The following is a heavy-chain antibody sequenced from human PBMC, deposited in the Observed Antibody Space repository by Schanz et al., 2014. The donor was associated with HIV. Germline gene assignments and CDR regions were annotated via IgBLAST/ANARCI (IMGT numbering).Heavy chain of an antibody. CDR3: ARGECDFWSGYCPHFHYFDLDV. CDR1: GYTFTSYG. V-gene: IGHV1-46*01. CDR2: ISPGGGGT. Sequence: VQLVQSGAEVKKPGASVKVSCKASGYTFTSYGISWVRQAPGQGLEWMGIISPGGGGTSYAQKFQGRVTMTRDTSTSTVYMELSSLRSEDTAVYYCARGECDFWSGYCPHFHYFDLDVWGPGTTVTVSS. J-gene: IGHJ6*02. D-gene: IGHD3-3*01.